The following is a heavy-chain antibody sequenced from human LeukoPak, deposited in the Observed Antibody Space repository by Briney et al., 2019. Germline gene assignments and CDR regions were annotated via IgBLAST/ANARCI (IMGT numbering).Heavy chain of an antibody. J-gene: IGHJ6*03. CDR2: ITSSGAYI. Sequence: GGSLRLSCAASGFTFNNYNMNWVRQAPGKALEWVSSITSSGAYIFYADSVKGRFTIPRDNSKNTLYLQMNSLRAEDTAVYYCAKDHHGSRKYYFMDVWGKGTTVTISS. CDR1: GFTFNNYN. V-gene: IGHV3-21*01. CDR3: AKDHHGSRKYYFMDV. D-gene: IGHD5-24*01.